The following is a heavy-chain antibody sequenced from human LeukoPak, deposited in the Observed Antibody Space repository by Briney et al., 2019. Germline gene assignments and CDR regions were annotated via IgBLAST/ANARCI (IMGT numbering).Heavy chain of an antibody. V-gene: IGHV3-74*01. CDR1: GFTFSSYW. Sequence: GGSLRLSCAASGFTFSSYWMNWVRQAPGEGLVWVSRIASDGSSTTYADSVKGRFSISRDNAKNTLYLQMNSLRVEDTAVYYCARGRPHGNDYWGQGALVTVSS. J-gene: IGHJ4*02. D-gene: IGHD4-23*01. CDR2: IASDGSST. CDR3: ARGRPHGNDY.